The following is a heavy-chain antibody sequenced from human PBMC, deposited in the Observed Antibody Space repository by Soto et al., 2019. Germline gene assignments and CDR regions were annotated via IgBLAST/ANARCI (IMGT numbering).Heavy chain of an antibody. J-gene: IGHJ6*02. CDR1: GFTFSSYA. Sequence: QVQLVESGGGVVQPGRSLRLSCAASGFTFSSYAMHWVRQAPGKGLEWVAVISYDGSNKYYADSVKGRFTISRDNSKNTLYLQMNSLRAEDTAVYYCARDCVRGSPHCMGVWGQGTTVTVSS. D-gene: IGHD3-10*02. CDR2: ISYDGSNK. CDR3: ARDCVRGSPHCMGV. V-gene: IGHV3-30-3*01.